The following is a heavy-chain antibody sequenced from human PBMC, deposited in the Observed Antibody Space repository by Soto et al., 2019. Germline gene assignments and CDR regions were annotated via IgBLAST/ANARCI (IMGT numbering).Heavy chain of an antibody. J-gene: IGHJ3*02. CDR3: ASTPFTSAPFDI. CDR2: ISYDGSNK. V-gene: IGHV3-30*03. D-gene: IGHD2-15*01. Sequence: LRLSCVGSAFPFSNYGMHWVRQAPGKGLEWVAVISYDGSNKYYADSVKGRFTISRDNSKNTLYLQMNSLRAEDTAVYYCASTPFTSAPFDIWGQGTMVTVSS. CDR1: AFPFSNYG.